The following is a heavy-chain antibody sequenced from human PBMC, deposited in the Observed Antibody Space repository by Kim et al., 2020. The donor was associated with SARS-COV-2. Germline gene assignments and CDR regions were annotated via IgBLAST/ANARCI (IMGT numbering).Heavy chain of an antibody. CDR2: IYHSGST. J-gene: IGHJ5*02. Sequence: SETLSLTCTVSGYSIGNAYYWGWIRQPPGKGLEWIGSIYHSGSTYYNPSLKSRVTMSVDTSKNHFSLKLSSVTAADTAVYYCARQRIAAAGKGWFDPWG. D-gene: IGHD6-13*01. CDR1: GYSIGNAYY. V-gene: IGHV4-38-2*02. CDR3: ARQRIAAAGKGWFDP.